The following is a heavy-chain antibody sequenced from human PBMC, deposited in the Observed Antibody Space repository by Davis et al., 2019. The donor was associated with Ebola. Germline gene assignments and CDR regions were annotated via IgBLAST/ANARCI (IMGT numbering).Heavy chain of an antibody. J-gene: IGHJ4*02. D-gene: IGHD3-16*01. CDR1: GFTFANFA. CDR2: INAGGGST. Sequence: GESLKISCAASGFTFANFAMSWVRQAPGKGLEWVSSINAGGGSTYYADSVKGRFTISRDNSKNTVDLQMNSLRAEDTAAYYCARGYVSFYFDYWGQGTLVTVSS. V-gene: IGHV3-23*01. CDR3: ARGYVSFYFDY.